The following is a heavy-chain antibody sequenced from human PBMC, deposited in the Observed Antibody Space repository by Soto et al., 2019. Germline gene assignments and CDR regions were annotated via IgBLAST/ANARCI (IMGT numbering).Heavy chain of an antibody. V-gene: IGHV2-5*02. J-gene: IGHJ4*02. D-gene: IGHD4-17*01. Sequence: SGPTLVKPTQTLTLTCTFSGFSLSTSGVGVGWIRQPPGKALEWLALIYWDDDKRYSPTLKSRLTITKVTSKNQVVLTMTNMDPVDTATYYCARIYDYGDYVARGIFFDYWGQGTLVTVSS. CDR2: IYWDDDK. CDR3: ARIYDYGDYVARGIFFDY. CDR1: GFSLSTSGVG.